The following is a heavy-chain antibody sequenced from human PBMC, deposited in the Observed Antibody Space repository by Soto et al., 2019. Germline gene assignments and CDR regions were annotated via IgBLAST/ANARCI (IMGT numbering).Heavy chain of an antibody. V-gene: IGHV3-30*04. Sequence: PGGSLRLACAGSGIQFRSYSMNWVRQAPGKGLEWVAVTSHDGSNNYDEDSVKGRFFISRDNPKNTVYLQMDSLRPEDTAVYYCARDSTDYLDYWGQGTVVTVSS. CDR3: ARDSTDYLDY. CDR1: GIQFRSYS. J-gene: IGHJ4*02. CDR2: TSHDGSNN.